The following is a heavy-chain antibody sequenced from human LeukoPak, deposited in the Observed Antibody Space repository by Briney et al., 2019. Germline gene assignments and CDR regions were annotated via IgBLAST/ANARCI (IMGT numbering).Heavy chain of an antibody. Sequence: GGSLRLSCAASGFTVISKYMSWVRQVPGKGLEWVSIISSGGSTYYADSVKGRFTISKDNSKNMLFLQMNSLRVDDTALYYCASRPDGDANTLDYWGQGTLVTVSS. CDR2: ISSGGST. D-gene: IGHD4-17*01. CDR3: ASRPDGDANTLDY. CDR1: GFTVISKY. V-gene: IGHV3-53*01. J-gene: IGHJ4*02.